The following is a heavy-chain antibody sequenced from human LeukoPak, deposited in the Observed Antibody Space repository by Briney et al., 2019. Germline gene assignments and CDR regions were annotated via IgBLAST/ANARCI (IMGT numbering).Heavy chain of an antibody. D-gene: IGHD2-15*01. CDR1: GGSISQYY. CDR2: VHRSGNT. J-gene: IGHJ2*01. CDR3: ARVKDFAYSFFDL. V-gene: IGHV4-59*01. Sequence: PSETLSLTCTLSGGSISQYYWSWIRQPPGKGPEWLGYVHRSGNTNYNPSLKSRVTISVDTSKNHFSLNLTSVTAADTAVYYCARVKDFAYSFFDLWGRGTLVTVSS.